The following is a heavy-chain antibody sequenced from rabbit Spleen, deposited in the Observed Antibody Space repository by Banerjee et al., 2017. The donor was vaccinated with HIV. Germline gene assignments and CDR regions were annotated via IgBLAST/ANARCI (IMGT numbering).Heavy chain of an antibody. CDR3: ARDGSGWGANFNL. J-gene: IGHJ4*01. CDR1: GFSFSGILY. Sequence: QQQLEESGGGLVKPGGTLTLTCTASGFSFSGILYMCWVRQAPGKGLEWIACIDTGDGDTYFANWAKGRFTISKTSSTTVTLQMTSLTAADMATYFCARDGSGWGANFNLWGPGTLVTVS. D-gene: IGHD4-1*01. V-gene: IGHV1S45*01. CDR2: IDTGDGDT.